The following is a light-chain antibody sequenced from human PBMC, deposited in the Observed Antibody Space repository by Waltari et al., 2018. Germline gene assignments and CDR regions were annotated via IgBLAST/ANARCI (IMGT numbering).Light chain of an antibody. V-gene: IGKV4-1*01. Sequence: IVMTQSPDSLAVSLCERATINCKSSQSVLYSSNNKTYLAWYQQKPGQPPKLIIYWASTREAGVPDRFSGSGSGTDFTLTISSLQAEDVAVYYCQQYYSTPWPFGQGTKLEIK. CDR2: WAS. CDR3: QQYYSTPWP. J-gene: IGKJ2*01. CDR1: QSVLYSSNNKTY.